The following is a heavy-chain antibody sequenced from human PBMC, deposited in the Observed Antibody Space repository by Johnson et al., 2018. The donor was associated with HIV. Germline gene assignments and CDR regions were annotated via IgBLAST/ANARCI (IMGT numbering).Heavy chain of an antibody. J-gene: IGHJ3*02. V-gene: IGHV3-11*04. Sequence: QVKLLESGGGLIQPGGSLRLSCAASGFTVRSNYMRWVRQAPGKGLERVSYISFSGSINNYSDSVKGGFAISRANVKNSLYLQMNSLRAEDTAVYYCARDREYGLAWGWALDIWGQGTMVTVSS. CDR2: ISFSGSIN. CDR1: GFTVRSNY. CDR3: ARDREYGLAWGWALDI. D-gene: IGHD3-16*01.